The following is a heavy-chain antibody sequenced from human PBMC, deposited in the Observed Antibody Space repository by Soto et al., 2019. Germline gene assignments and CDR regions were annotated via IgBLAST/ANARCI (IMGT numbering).Heavy chain of an antibody. V-gene: IGHV3-15*01. CDR1: GFTFSPAW. J-gene: IGHJ4*02. CDR2: IKSKTSGETT. CDR3: AKDDSARGVGEFDY. Sequence: EVQLVDSGGGLIKPGGSLRLSCAASGFTFSPAWLAWVRQAPGKGLEWVALIKSKTSGETTHYAAPVKGRFTISRDDAKNTVFLHMDSLKPEDTAMYYCAKDDSARGVGEFDYWGQGTLVTVSS. D-gene: IGHD3-10*01.